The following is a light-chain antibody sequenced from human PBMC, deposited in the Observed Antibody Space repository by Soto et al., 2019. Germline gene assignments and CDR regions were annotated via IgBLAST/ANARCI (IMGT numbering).Light chain of an antibody. V-gene: IGKV3-11*01. CDR3: QQRYNAPWT. J-gene: IGKJ1*01. CDR2: DAS. CDR1: QSVGSY. Sequence: EIVLTQSPATLSLSPGERATLSCRASQSVGSYFLWYQQKPGQAPRALIYDASNRATGIPARFSGSGSGTDFTLTISSLESEDFAVYYCQQRYNAPWTFGQGTKVEIK.